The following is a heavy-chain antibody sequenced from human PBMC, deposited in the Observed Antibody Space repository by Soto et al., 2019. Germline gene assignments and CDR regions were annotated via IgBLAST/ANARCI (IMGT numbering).Heavy chain of an antibody. J-gene: IGHJ5*02. V-gene: IGHV4-39*01. CDR3: ARYGGPGIADRHNT. D-gene: IGHD6-6*01. CDR1: GGSISSSNYY. Sequence: QLQLQESGPGLVKPSETLSLTCTVSGGSISSSNYYWGWIRQPPGKGVEWIGSIYSSGSTYYNPSPRSRFAIDVETSKHQFPLEVSSLTAADTAVYYCARYGGPGIADRHNTWGQGNLVTVSS. CDR2: IYSSGST.